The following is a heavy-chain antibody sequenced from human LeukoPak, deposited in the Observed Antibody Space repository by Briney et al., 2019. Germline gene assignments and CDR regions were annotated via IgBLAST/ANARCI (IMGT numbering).Heavy chain of an antibody. CDR2: ISYDGSNK. V-gene: IGHV3-30-3*01. CDR1: GFTFSSYA. J-gene: IGHJ6*02. CDR3: AKDSVMDCSSTSCYHYYYYYGMDV. Sequence: GRSLRLSCAASGFTFSSYAMHWVRQAPGKGLEWVAVISYDGSNKYYADSVKGRFTISRDNSKNTLYLQMNSLRAEDTAVYYCAKDSVMDCSSTSCYHYYYYYGMDVWGQGTTVTVSS. D-gene: IGHD2-2*01.